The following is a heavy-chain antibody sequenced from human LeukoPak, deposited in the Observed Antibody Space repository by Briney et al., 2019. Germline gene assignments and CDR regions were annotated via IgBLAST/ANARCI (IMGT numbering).Heavy chain of an antibody. D-gene: IGHD2-2*01. Sequence: PSQTLSLTCAVSGDSISSGGYSWSWIRQPPGKGLEWIGYIYHSGSTYYNPSLKSRVTISVDRSKNQFSLKLSSVTAADTAVYYCARVCSSTSWTPYYYYGMDVWGQGTTVTVSS. V-gene: IGHV4-30-2*01. J-gene: IGHJ6*02. CDR1: GDSISSGGYS. CDR2: IYHSGST. CDR3: ARVCSSTSWTPYYYYGMDV.